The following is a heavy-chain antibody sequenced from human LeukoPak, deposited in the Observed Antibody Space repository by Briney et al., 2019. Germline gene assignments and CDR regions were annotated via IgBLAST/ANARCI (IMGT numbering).Heavy chain of an antibody. CDR2: LSGSGGST. Sequence: GGSLRLSCAASGFTFSSYAMSWVRLAPGKGLEWVSVLSGSGGSTYYADSVKGRFTISRDNSKNTLCLQMNSLRAEDTAVYYCAKEIWPTVTTPGHTHFDYWGQGTLVTVSS. CDR1: GFTFSSYA. J-gene: IGHJ4*02. D-gene: IGHD4-17*01. V-gene: IGHV3-23*01. CDR3: AKEIWPTVTTPGHTHFDY.